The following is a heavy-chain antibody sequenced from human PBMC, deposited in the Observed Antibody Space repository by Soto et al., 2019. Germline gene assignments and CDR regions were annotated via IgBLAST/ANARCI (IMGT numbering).Heavy chain of an antibody. J-gene: IGHJ5*02. Sequence: VSCKASGCTFSSYAISWVRQAPGQGLEWMGGIIPIFGTANYAQKFQGRVTITADESTSTAYMELSSLRSEDTAVYYCARVKGGTWWFDPWGQGTLVTVSS. CDR3: ARVKGGTWWFDP. CDR1: GCTFSSYA. CDR2: IIPIFGTA. V-gene: IGHV1-69*01. D-gene: IGHD3-16*01.